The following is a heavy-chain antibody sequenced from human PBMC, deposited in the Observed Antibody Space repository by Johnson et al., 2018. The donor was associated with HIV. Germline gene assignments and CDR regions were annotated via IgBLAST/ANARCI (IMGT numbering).Heavy chain of an antibody. V-gene: IGHV3-NL1*01. J-gene: IGHJ3*02. CDR3: ARIPGSGWEHDAFDI. D-gene: IGHD6-19*01. CDR1: GFTFSSYA. CDR2: IYSGGST. Sequence: QVQLVESGGGVVQPGRSLRLSCAASGFTFSSYAMHWVRQAPGKGLEWVAVIYSGGSTYYADSVKGRFTISRDNSKNTLYLQMNSLRAEDTAVYYCARIPGSGWEHDAFDIWGQGRMVTVSS.